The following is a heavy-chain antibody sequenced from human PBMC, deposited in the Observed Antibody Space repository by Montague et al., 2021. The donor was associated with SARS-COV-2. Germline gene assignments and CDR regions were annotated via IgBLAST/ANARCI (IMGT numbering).Heavy chain of an antibody. CDR1: GGSISSSTYY. Sequence: SETPSLTCTVSGGSISSSTYYWAWIRQPPGKGLEWIGSIYYRGSTYYNPSLKSRVFISVDTSKKQLSLTLTSVTAADTAVYYCATQEDPSGWIPGPFDFWGQGTLLSVSS. J-gene: IGHJ4*02. CDR2: IYYRGST. V-gene: IGHV4-39*01. D-gene: IGHD6-19*01. CDR3: ATQEDPSGWIPGPFDF.